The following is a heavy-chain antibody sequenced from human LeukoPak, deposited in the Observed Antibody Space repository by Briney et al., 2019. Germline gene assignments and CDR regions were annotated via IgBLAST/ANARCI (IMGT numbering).Heavy chain of an antibody. CDR2: VSAYNGNT. J-gene: IGHJ4*02. CDR1: GYTFTSYG. D-gene: IGHD3-10*01. Sequence: ASVKVSCKASGYTFTSYGISWVRQAPGQGLEWMGWVSAYNGNTNYAQKLQGRVTMTTDTSTSTAYMELRSLRSDDTAVYYCARDNMVQGVIICYFDYWGQGTLVTVSS. CDR3: ARDNMVQGVIICYFDY. V-gene: IGHV1-18*01.